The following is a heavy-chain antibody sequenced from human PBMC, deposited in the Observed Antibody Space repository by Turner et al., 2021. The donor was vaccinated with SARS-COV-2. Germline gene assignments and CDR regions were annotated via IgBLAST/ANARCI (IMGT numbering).Heavy chain of an antibody. V-gene: IGHV3-21*01. Sequence: EVQRVESGGGLVKPGGSLRLSCAASGFTYSSYSMNWVRQAPGKGLEWVSSIRSSSSYICYADSVKGRFTISRDNAKNSLYLQMSSLRAENTAVYYCARDVPAYYYDSSGYYTDAFDIWGQGTMVTVSS. D-gene: IGHD3-22*01. CDR3: ARDVPAYYYDSSGYYTDAFDI. CDR2: IRSSSSYI. CDR1: GFTYSSYS. J-gene: IGHJ3*02.